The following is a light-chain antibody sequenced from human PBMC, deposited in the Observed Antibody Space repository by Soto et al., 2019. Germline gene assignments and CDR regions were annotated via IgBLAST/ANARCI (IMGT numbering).Light chain of an antibody. J-gene: IGKJ5*01. V-gene: IGKV3-15*01. CDR2: AAS. CDR3: QQRSNWPPIT. Sequence: EIVLTQSPATLSVSPVERATLSCMASQGISSLLAWYQQKPGQAPRLLIYAASTRAAGIPARFSGSGSGTDFTLTISSLQSEDFAVYYCQQRSNWPPITFGQGTRLEIK. CDR1: QGISSL.